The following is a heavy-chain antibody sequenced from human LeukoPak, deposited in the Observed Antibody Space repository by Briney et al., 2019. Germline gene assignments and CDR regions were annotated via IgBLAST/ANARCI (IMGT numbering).Heavy chain of an antibody. CDR3: ARGYSNYGYAFDI. CDR1: GFTFSSYW. J-gene: IGHJ3*02. D-gene: IGHD4-11*01. Sequence: GGSLRLSCAASGFTFSSYWMSWVRQAPGKGLEWVANIKQDGSEKYYVDSVKGRFTISRDNAKNSLYLQMNSLRAEDTAVYYCARGYSNYGYAFDIWGQGTMVTVSS. CDR2: IKQDGSEK. V-gene: IGHV3-7*01.